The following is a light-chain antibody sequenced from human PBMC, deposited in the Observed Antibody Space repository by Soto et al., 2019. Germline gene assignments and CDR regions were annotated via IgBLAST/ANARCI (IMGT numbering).Light chain of an antibody. V-gene: IGKV1-39*01. CDR1: QSISSY. Sequence: DIQMTQSPSSLSASVGDIVTITCRASQSISSYLNWYQQKPGKAPKLLIYAASSLQSGVPSRFSGSGSGTDFTLTISSLQPEDFATYYCQQSYSTLLTFGQGTKVEIK. CDR3: QQSYSTLLT. J-gene: IGKJ1*01. CDR2: AAS.